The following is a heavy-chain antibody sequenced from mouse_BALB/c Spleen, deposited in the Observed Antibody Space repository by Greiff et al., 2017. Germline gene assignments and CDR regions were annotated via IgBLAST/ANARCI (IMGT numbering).Heavy chain of an antibody. D-gene: IGHD4-1*01. Sequence: QVQLKESGPGLVQPSQSLSITCTVSGFSLTSYGVHWVCQSPGKGLEWLGVIWAGGSTNYNSALMSRLSISKDNSKSQVFLKMNSLQTDDTAMYYCARDELGYAMDYWGQGTSVTVSS. CDR3: ARDELGYAMDY. CDR1: GFSLTSYG. CDR2: IWAGGST. V-gene: IGHV2-9*02. J-gene: IGHJ4*01.